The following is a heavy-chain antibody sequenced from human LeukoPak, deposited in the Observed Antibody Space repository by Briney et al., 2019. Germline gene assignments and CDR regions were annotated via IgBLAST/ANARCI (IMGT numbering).Heavy chain of an antibody. J-gene: IGHJ6*02. V-gene: IGHV3-53*01. Sequence: QSGGSLRLSCAASGFIVSSNYMTWVRQAPGKGLEWVSVIYSGGRPYYADSVKGRFTISRDNSKNTLYLHMNSLRAEDTAVYYCARGNSGSSYVEDYYGMDVWGQGTTVTVSS. CDR3: ARGNSGSSYVEDYYGMDV. CDR1: GFIVSSNY. D-gene: IGHD1-26*01. CDR2: IYSGGRP.